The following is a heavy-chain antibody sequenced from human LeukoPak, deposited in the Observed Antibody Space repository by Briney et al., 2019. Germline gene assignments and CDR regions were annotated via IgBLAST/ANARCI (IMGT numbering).Heavy chain of an antibody. Sequence: SGGSLRLSCAASGFTFSSYAVHWVRQAPGKGLEWVAVMSYDGSNKYYADSVKGRFTISRDNSKNTLYLQMNSLRAEDTAVYYCARPKPYYYDSSGYYYFDYWGQGTLVTVSS. CDR2: MSYDGSNK. D-gene: IGHD3-22*01. CDR3: ARPKPYYYDSSGYYYFDY. V-gene: IGHV3-30-3*01. J-gene: IGHJ4*02. CDR1: GFTFSSYA.